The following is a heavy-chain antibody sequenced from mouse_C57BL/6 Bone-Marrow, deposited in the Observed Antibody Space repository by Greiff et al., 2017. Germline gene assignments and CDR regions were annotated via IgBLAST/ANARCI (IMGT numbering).Heavy chain of an antibody. J-gene: IGHJ2*01. CDR2: IYLRSGNT. CDR3: ATDNGSLVIFDY. CDR1: GYTFTSYG. D-gene: IGHD1-1*01. Sequence: QVQLKQSGAELARPGASVKLSCKASGYTFTSYGISWVKQRTGQGLEWIGEIYLRSGNTYYNEKFKGKATLTSDKSSSTAYMELRSLTSEHSAVYFCATDNGSLVIFDYWGQGTTLTVSS. V-gene: IGHV1-81*01.